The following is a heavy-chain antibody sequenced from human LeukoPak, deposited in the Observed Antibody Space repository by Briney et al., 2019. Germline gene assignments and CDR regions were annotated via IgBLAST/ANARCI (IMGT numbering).Heavy chain of an antibody. J-gene: IGHJ6*03. Sequence: GASVKVSCKASGYTFTGYYMHWVRQAPGQGLEWMGWINPNSGGTNYAQKFQGRVTMTRDTSISTAYMELSRLRSDDTAVYYCARSPTSCIVACYYYMDVWGKGTTVTVSS. D-gene: IGHD2-2*01. CDR2: INPNSGGT. V-gene: IGHV1-2*02. CDR1: GYTFTGYY. CDR3: ARSPTSCIVACYYYMDV.